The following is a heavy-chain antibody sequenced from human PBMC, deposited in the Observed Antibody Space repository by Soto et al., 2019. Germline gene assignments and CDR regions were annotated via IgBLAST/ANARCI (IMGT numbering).Heavy chain of an antibody. Sequence: QVQLQESGPGLVKHSETLSLTSTVSGGSITPYYWSWIRQPPGKRLEWIGYISSSGFTNYNPSLNSRVTISVDTSKNQFTLKLSAVTAADTAVYYCVRDCYSSSCFDLWGQGTLVTVSS. J-gene: IGHJ4*02. CDR1: GGSITPYY. D-gene: IGHD6-13*01. CDR2: ISSSGFT. CDR3: VRDCYSSSCFDL. V-gene: IGHV4-59*01.